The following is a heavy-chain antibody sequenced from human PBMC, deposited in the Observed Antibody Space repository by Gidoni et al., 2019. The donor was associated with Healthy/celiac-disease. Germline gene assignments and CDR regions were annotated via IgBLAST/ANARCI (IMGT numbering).Heavy chain of an antibody. D-gene: IGHD5-12*01. V-gene: IGHV3-23*01. J-gene: IGHJ4*02. CDR2: ISGSGGST. Sequence: EVQLLESGGGLVQPGGSLRLYCAASGVTFSSYAMSWVRQAPGKGLEWVSAISGSGGSTYYADSVKGRFTISRDNSKNTLYLQMNSLRAEDTAVYYCAKDPRRDGYNLVDYWGQGTLVTVSS. CDR3: AKDPRRDGYNLVDY. CDR1: GVTFSSYA.